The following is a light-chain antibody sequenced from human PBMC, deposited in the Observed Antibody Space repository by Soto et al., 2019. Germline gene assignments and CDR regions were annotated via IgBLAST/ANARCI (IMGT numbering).Light chain of an antibody. J-gene: IGKJ5*01. V-gene: IGKV1-9*01. CDR2: GAS. Sequence: DIQMTQSPSSLSASVGDRVTITCRASQSISIYLNWYQLKPGKAPKLLIYGASTLQSGVPSRFSGSGSGTEFTLTISGLLPEDFAAYHCQQLYTLPFTFGQGTRLEIK. CDR1: QSISIY. CDR3: QQLYTLPFT.